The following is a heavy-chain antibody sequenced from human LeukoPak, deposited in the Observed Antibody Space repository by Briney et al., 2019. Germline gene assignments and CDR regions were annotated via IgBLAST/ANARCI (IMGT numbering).Heavy chain of an antibody. CDR3: SKGRASGLVDWFDP. CDR1: GLTISNYA. Sequence: GGSLRLSCAASGLTISNYAMMWVRQAPGKGLEWVSTLTGDGSTFHAASVRGRFTFFRDDSKSTLFLQMNSLAAEDTAVYYCSKGRASGLVDWFDPWGQGTLVTVSS. V-gene: IGHV3-23*01. CDR2: LTGDGST. J-gene: IGHJ5*02. D-gene: IGHD6-13*01.